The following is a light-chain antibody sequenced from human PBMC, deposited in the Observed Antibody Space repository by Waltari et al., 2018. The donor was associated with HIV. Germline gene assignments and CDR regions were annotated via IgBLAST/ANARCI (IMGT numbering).Light chain of an antibody. CDR2: AAS. Sequence: DIQMTQSPSSLSASVGDRVTITCRASQSISSYLNWYQQKPGKAPKLLIYAASSLQSGVTSRFSSSGSGTDFTLTISSLQPEDFATYYCQQSYSTPYTFGQGTKLEI. V-gene: IGKV1-39*01. CDR1: QSISSY. J-gene: IGKJ2*01. CDR3: QQSYSTPYT.